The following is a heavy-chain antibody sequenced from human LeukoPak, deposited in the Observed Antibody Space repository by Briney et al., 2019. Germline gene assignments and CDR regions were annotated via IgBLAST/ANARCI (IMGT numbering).Heavy chain of an antibody. D-gene: IGHD3-16*01. V-gene: IGHV4-4*02. CDR2: IYHSGST. CDR1: GGSISSSNW. CDR3: AGFAGEFSLLTFDY. Sequence: SGTLSLTCAVSGGSISSSNWWSWVRQPPGKGLEWIGEIYHSGSTNYNPSLKSRVTVSVDKSKNQFSLKLSSVTAADTAVYYCAGFAGEFSLLTFDYWGQGTLVTVSS. J-gene: IGHJ4*02.